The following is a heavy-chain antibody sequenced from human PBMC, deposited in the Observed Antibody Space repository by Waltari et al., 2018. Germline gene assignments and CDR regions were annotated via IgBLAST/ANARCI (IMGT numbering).Heavy chain of an antibody. CDR2: IYSSGAV. V-gene: IGHV4-61*02. CDR3: ANRGVGNYFKYFRL. D-gene: IGHD1-7*01. Sequence: QVQLQESGPGLVKPTHTLSLTCTVSGEPISDDVSCWTYWTWIRQSAGKGLEWIGHIYSSGAVDDNPSLRSRVTISLDTPKSHFTLKLTSVTAADTAVYYCANRGVGNYFKYFRLWSPGTLVTVSS. J-gene: IGHJ1*01. CDR1: GEPISDDVSCWTY.